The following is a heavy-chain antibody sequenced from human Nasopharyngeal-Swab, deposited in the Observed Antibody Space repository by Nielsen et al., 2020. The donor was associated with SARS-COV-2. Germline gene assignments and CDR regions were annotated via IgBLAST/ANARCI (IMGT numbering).Heavy chain of an antibody. CDR3: AKDPRIAVAGTAWFDP. D-gene: IGHD6-19*01. CDR1: GFTFSSYA. CDR2: ISGSGGST. Sequence: GESLKISCAASGFTFSSYAMSWVRQAPGKGLEWVSAISGSGGSTYYADSVKGRFTISRGNSKNTLYLQMNSLRAEDTAVYYCAKDPRIAVAGTAWFDPWGQGTLVTVSS. J-gene: IGHJ5*02. V-gene: IGHV3-23*01.